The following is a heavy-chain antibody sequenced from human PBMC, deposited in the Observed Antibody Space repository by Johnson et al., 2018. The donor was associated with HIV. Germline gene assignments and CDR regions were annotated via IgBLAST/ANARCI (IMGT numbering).Heavy chain of an antibody. CDR3: ARGRGMATRTGAFDI. V-gene: IGHV3-74*02. D-gene: IGHD5-24*01. Sequence: MQLVESGGGFVQPGGSLRLSCAASGFTFSSYWMHWVRQAPGKGLVWVSRINTDGSSTTYADSVKGRFTNSRDNAKNTLYLQMNSLRGEDTAVYYCARGRGMATRTGAFDIWGQGTMVTVSS. J-gene: IGHJ3*02. CDR1: GFTFSSYW. CDR2: INTDGSST.